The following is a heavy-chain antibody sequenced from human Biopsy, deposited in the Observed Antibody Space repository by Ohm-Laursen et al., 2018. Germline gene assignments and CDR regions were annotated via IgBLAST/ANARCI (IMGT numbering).Heavy chain of an antibody. D-gene: IGHD3-9*01. CDR1: GGTFSNYG. CDR3: ATKLTGYFHH. CDR2: NIPILGTG. J-gene: IGHJ1*01. Sequence: SSVKVSCKAPGGTFSNYGVNWVRQAPGQGLEWLGGNIPILGTGNYAQKFQDRVTVAADASTSTATMELRSLRSDDTAVYYCATKLTGYFHHWGQGTLVSVSS. V-gene: IGHV1-69*01.